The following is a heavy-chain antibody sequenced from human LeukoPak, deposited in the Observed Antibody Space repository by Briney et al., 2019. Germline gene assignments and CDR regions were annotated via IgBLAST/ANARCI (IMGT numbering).Heavy chain of an antibody. Sequence: ASVKVSCKASGYTFTSYYMHWVRQAPGQGLEWMGWISAYNGNTNYAQKLQGRVTMTTDTPTSTAYMELRSLRSDDTAVYYCARAPARIRGMDVWGQGTTVTVSS. V-gene: IGHV1-18*04. D-gene: IGHD2-15*01. J-gene: IGHJ6*02. CDR2: ISAYNGNT. CDR3: ARAPARIRGMDV. CDR1: GYTFTSYY.